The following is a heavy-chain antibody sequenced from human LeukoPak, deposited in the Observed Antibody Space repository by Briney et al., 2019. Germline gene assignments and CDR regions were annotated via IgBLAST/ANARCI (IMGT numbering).Heavy chain of an antibody. CDR1: GFTFTDYW. CDR3: TRDRLGFDS. J-gene: IGHJ5*01. Sequence: QPGGSLTLSCAASGFTFTDYWMHWVRQVPGKGLVWVSRIDSDGITTSYADSVKGRFTISRDNAKNTLYLQMNGLRVEDTAVYYCTRDRLGFDSWGQGTLVTVSS. V-gene: IGHV3-74*01. CDR2: IDSDGITT.